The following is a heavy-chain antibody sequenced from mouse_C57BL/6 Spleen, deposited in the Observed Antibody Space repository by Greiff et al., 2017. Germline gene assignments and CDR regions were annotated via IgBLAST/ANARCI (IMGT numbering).Heavy chain of an antibody. CDR1: GYTFTSYW. V-gene: IGHV1-69*01. CDR2: IDPSDSYT. CDR3: ARRVYGSSSYFDY. Sequence: QVQLQQPGAELVMPGASVKLSCKASGYTFTSYWMHWVKQRPGQGLEWIGEIDPSDSYTNYNQKFKGKSTLTVDKSSSTAYMQLSSLTSEDSAVYYCARRVYGSSSYFDYWGQGTTLTVSS. J-gene: IGHJ2*01. D-gene: IGHD1-1*01.